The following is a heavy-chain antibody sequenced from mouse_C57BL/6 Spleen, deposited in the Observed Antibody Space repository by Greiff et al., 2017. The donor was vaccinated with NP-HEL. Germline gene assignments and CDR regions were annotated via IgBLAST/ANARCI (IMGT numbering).Heavy chain of an antibody. Sequence: QVQLQQPGAELVKPGASVKLSCKASGYTFTSYWMHWVKQRPGQGLEWIGMIHPNSGSTNYNEKFKSKATLTVDKPSSTAYMLLSSLTSEDSAVYYCAKEGAYYGNPPWFAYWGQGTLVTVSA. V-gene: IGHV1-64*01. J-gene: IGHJ3*01. CDR2: IHPNSGST. CDR1: GYTFTSYW. CDR3: AKEGAYYGNPPWFAY. D-gene: IGHD2-10*01.